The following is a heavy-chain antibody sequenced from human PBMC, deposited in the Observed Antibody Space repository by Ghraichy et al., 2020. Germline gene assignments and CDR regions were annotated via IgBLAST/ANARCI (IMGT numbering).Heavy chain of an antibody. Sequence: GESLNISCAASGFTFSSHWMNWVRQAPGKGLEWVANIKQDGSDKYSVGSVKGRFTISRDNAKNSLYLQMNSLRAEDTAVYYCARAPIPYSTSPLDSWGRGTLVTVSS. CDR3: ARAPIPYSTSPLDS. D-gene: IGHD6-6*01. CDR2: IKQDGSDK. V-gene: IGHV3-7*03. J-gene: IGHJ4*02. CDR1: GFTFSSHW.